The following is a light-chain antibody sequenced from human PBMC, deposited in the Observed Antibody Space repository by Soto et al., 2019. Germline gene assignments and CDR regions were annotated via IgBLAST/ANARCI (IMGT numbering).Light chain of an antibody. Sequence: GDRVTITCRASQSISSWLAWYQQKPGKAPKLLIYDASSLESGVPSRFSGSGSGTELTLTSSSLQPDDFATYYCQQYNSYPWTFGQGTKA. J-gene: IGKJ1*01. V-gene: IGKV1-5*01. CDR1: QSISSW. CDR2: DAS. CDR3: QQYNSYPWT.